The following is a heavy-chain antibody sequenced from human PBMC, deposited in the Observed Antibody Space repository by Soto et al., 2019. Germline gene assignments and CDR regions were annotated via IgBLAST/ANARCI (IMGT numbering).Heavy chain of an antibody. CDR3: ARGRGDGYNQDWYFNL. D-gene: IGHD3-10*01. CDR1: GGSFIGSS. V-gene: IGHV4-34*01. J-gene: IGHJ2*01. Sequence: VHLQRWGAGLWKPSETLSLTCAVYGGSFIGSSWNWIRQPPGRGWGWIGEINHSGSTNYNPSLKSRVTISLGTSNNQFSLKLTSVTAADTAVYYCARGRGDGYNQDWYFNLWGRATLVTVSS. CDR2: INHSGST.